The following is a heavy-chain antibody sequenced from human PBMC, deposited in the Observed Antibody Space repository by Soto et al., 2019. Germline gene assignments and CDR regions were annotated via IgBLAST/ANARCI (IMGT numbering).Heavy chain of an antibody. V-gene: IGHV3-23*01. J-gene: IGHJ6*01. CDR1: VFTFSSFA. CDR3: AKKAGLISRYGLQV. Sequence: PVGSLRLSCASSVFTFSSFAMNCVRHSPGKGLEWVAVISGNATSTYYADSVKGRFTISRDNSKNTMYLQMNSLRAEDTAVYYCAKKAGLISRYGLQVWGQGTTVNLS. CDR2: ISGNATST.